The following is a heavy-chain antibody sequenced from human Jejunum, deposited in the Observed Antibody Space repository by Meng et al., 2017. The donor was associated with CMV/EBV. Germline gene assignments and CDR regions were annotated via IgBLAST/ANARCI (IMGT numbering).Heavy chain of an antibody. J-gene: IGHJ4*02. V-gene: IGHV3-23*03. CDR2: ISGGGSTK. CDR1: GFSFSGYS. Sequence: SGFSFSGYSMNCVRLAPGKGLEWVSIISGGGSTKIYADSVKGRFTISRDDSKNMLYLQMDSLRVEDTSLYFCAKDTVPDSRFNFDHWGRGTLVTVSS. D-gene: IGHD2-21*02. CDR3: AKDTVPDSRFNFDH.